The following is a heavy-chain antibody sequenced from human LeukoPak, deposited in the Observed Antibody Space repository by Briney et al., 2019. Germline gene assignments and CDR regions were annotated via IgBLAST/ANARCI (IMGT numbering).Heavy chain of an antibody. J-gene: IGHJ6*03. CDR1: GGSISSGDYY. Sequence: EPSQTLSLTCTVSGGSISSGDYYWSWIRQPPGKGLEWIGYIYDSGSTYYNPSLKSRVTISVDTSKNQFSLKLSSVTAADTAVYYCASLAWSGYTDYYYYMDVWGKGTTVTVSS. V-gene: IGHV4-30-4*08. CDR2: IYDSGST. D-gene: IGHD3-3*01. CDR3: ASLAWSGYTDYYYYMDV.